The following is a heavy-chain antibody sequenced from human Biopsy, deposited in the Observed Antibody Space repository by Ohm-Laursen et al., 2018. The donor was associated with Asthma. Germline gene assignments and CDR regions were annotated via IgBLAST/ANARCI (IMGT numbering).Heavy chain of an antibody. CDR3: ASGLGMDV. CDR2: SSAYNGHT. Sequence: ATVKISCKASGYTFSNYGIAWVRQAPGQGLEWMGWSSAYNGHTKYAQKFHDRVTMTTDTSTSTAYMELRSLRSDDTAVYYCASGLGMDVWGQGTTVTVSS. V-gene: IGHV1-18*04. CDR1: GYTFSNYG. J-gene: IGHJ6*02.